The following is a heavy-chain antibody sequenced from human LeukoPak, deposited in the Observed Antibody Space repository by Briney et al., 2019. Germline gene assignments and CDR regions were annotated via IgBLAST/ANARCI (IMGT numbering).Heavy chain of an antibody. Sequence: PGGSLRLSCAASGFTFSSYALHWVRQAPGKGLEWVAVISYDGSNKYYADSVKGRFTISRDNSMNTLYLQMNSLRAEDTAVYYCARASQTRSGYHDDYWGQGTLVTVSS. CDR2: ISYDGSNK. J-gene: IGHJ4*02. D-gene: IGHD3-3*01. CDR1: GFTFSSYA. V-gene: IGHV3-30-3*01. CDR3: ARASQTRSGYHDDY.